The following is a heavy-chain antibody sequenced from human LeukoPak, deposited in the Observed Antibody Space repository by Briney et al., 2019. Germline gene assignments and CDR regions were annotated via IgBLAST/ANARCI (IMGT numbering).Heavy chain of an antibody. D-gene: IGHD4-17*01. CDR2: IRGGGGSA. CDR3: ARDPNGDYIGAFDM. V-gene: IGHV3-23*01. Sequence: GGSLRLSCTASGFTFSAYAMMWVRQAPGKGPEWVSAIRGGGGSAFYADSVKGRFTISRDNSKYTLFLQMNSLRAEDSAVYYCARDPNGDYIGAFDMWGPGTMVTVSS. J-gene: IGHJ3*02. CDR1: GFTFSAYA.